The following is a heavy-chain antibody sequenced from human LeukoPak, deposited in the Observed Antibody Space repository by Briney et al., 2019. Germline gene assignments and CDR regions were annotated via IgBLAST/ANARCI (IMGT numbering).Heavy chain of an antibody. J-gene: IGHJ4*02. CDR1: GGSISGSNW. D-gene: IGHD1-26*01. Sequence: PSGTLSLTCAVSGGSISGSNWWSWVRQPPGKGLEWIGEIYHSGSTNYNPSLKSRVTISVDKSKDQFSLKLSSVTAADTAVYYCARALVGATPLDYWGQGTLVTVSS. CDR2: IYHSGST. V-gene: IGHV4-4*02. CDR3: ARALVGATPLDY.